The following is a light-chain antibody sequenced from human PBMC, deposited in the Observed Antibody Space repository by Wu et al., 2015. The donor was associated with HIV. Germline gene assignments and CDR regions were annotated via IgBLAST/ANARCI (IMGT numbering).Light chain of an antibody. Sequence: EIVLTQSPGTLSLSPGERATLSCRASQSVSSSYLAWYQQKPGQAPRLLIYGASSRATGIPDRFSGSGSGTDFTLTISRLEPEDFAVYYCQQYGSSPYGYSFGLGDQAGDQT. CDR3: QQYGSSPYGYS. V-gene: IGKV3-20*01. J-gene: IGKJ2*03. CDR1: QSVSSSY. CDR2: GAS.